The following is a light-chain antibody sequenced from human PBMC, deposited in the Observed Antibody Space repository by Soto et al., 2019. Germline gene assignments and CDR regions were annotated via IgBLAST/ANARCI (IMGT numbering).Light chain of an antibody. V-gene: IGKV1-39*01. CDR1: QNIYTY. Sequence: DIQMTQSPSSLSASVGDRVTISCRASQNIYTYLNWYQQKPGKAPRFLIYAASTLQSGVPSRFSGSGSGTEFTLTISRLELEDSAVYYCQQYGVSPLTFGPGTKVEIK. J-gene: IGKJ3*01. CDR3: QQYGVSPLT. CDR2: AAS.